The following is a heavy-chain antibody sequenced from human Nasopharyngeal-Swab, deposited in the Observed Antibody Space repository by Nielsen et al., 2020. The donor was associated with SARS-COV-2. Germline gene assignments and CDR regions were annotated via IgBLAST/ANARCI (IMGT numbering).Heavy chain of an antibody. CDR2: IRSSSSYI. J-gene: IGHJ4*02. Sequence: GGSLRLSCAASGFTFSSYSMNWVRQAPGKGLEWVSSIRSSSSYIYYADSVKGRFTISRDNAKNSLYLQMNSLRAEDTAVYYCARDRGIDGRIDYWGQGTLVTVSS. CDR1: GFTFSSYS. CDR3: ARDRGIDGRIDY. D-gene: IGHD6-13*01. V-gene: IGHV3-21*01.